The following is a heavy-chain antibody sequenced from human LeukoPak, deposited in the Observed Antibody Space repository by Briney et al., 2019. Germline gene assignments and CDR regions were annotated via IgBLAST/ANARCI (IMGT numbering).Heavy chain of an antibody. CDR1: GGSFSGYY. D-gene: IGHD6-13*01. V-gene: IGHV4-34*01. Sequence: SETLSLTCAVYGGSFSGYYWSWIRQPPGKGLEWIGYIYHIGSTYYNPSLKSRVTISVDRSKNQFSLKLSSVTAADTAVYYCATTYKGIATTYYYYYMDVWGKGTTVTVSS. J-gene: IGHJ6*03. CDR3: ATTYKGIATTYYYYYMDV. CDR2: IYHIGST.